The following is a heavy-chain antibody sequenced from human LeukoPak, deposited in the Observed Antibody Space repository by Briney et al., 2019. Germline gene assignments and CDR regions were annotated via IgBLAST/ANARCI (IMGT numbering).Heavy chain of an antibody. CDR2: INHNGNVN. Sequence: GGSLRLSCAASGFTFSSYVMTWVRQAPGKGLEWVASINHNGNVNYYVDSVKGRFTISRDNAKNSLYLQMSNLRAEDTAVYFCARGGGLDVWGQGATVTVSS. D-gene: IGHD3-16*01. J-gene: IGHJ6*02. CDR3: ARGGGLDV. CDR1: GFTFSSYV. V-gene: IGHV3-7*03.